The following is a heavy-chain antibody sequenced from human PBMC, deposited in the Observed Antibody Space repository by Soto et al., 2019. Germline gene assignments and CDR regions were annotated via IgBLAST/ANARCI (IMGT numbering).Heavy chain of an antibody. Sequence: DSVKVSCKASGYTFTGYYMHWVRQAPGQGLEWMGWINPNSGGTNYAQKFQGRVTMTRDTSISTAYMELSRLRSDDTAVYYCARDERGYSGYDYEFDYWGQGTLVTVSS. CDR3: ARDERGYSGYDYEFDY. CDR1: GYTFTGYY. D-gene: IGHD5-12*01. J-gene: IGHJ4*02. CDR2: INPNSGGT. V-gene: IGHV1-2*02.